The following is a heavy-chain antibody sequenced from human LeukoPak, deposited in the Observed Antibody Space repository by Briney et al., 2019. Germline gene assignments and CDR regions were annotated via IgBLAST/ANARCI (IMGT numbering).Heavy chain of an antibody. CDR3: ARGIGTVTTWSAFDI. Sequence: GGSLRLSCAASGFSFSSNVMIWVRQAPGKGLEWVSVIYSGGSTYYADSVKGRFTISRDNSKNTLYLQMNSLRAEDTAVYYCARGIGTVTTWSAFDIWGQGTAVTVSS. J-gene: IGHJ3*02. CDR1: GFSFSSNV. D-gene: IGHD4-17*01. V-gene: IGHV3-66*01. CDR2: IYSGGST.